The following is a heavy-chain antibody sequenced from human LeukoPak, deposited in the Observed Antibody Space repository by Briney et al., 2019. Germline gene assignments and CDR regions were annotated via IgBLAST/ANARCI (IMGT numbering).Heavy chain of an antibody. V-gene: IGHV1-18*01. CDR3: ARLVDSSDWRGVYYFDY. Sequence: ASVKVSCKASGYTFTSYGISWVRQAPGQGLEWMGWISAYNGNTNYAQKLQGRVTMTTDTSTSTAYMELRSLRSDDTAVYYCARLVDSSDWRGVYYFDYWGQGTLVTVSS. CDR1: GYTFTSYG. D-gene: IGHD6-19*01. CDR2: ISAYNGNT. J-gene: IGHJ4*02.